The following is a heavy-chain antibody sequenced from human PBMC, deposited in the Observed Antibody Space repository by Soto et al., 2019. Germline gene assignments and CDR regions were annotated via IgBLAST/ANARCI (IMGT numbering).Heavy chain of an antibody. CDR3: APAGDYALLTFAH. V-gene: IGHV2-5*02. D-gene: IGHD4-17*01. CDR2: IYWDDDK. J-gene: IGHJ4*02. Sequence: QITLKESGPTLVRPAQTLTLTCGFSGFSLSSYGMGVAWIRQPPGKALEWLARIYWDDDKRYSPSLKDRLAISKDTSSNQVVLTISDMDPWDTATYFCAPAGDYALLTFAHWGPGSLVTVSS. CDR1: GFSLSSYGMG.